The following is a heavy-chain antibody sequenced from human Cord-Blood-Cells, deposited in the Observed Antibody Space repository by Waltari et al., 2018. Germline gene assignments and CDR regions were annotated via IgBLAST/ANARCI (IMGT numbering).Heavy chain of an antibody. CDR2: IYHSGST. Sequence: QVQLQESCPGLVTPSGTLSLTSAVSGRSIRISNVWSWVRQPPGKGLEWIGEIYHSGSTNYNPSHKSRVTISVDKSKNQFSLKLSSVTAADTAGYYCARDGSSGYDYWGQGTLVTVSS. J-gene: IGHJ4*02. D-gene: IGHD5-12*01. CDR1: GRSIRISNV. CDR3: ARDGSSGYDY. V-gene: IGHV4-4*02.